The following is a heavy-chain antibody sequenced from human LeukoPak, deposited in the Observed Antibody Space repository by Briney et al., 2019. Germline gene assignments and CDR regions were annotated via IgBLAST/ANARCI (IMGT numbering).Heavy chain of an antibody. V-gene: IGHV4-38-2*02. CDR1: GYSISSGYY. D-gene: IGHD1-26*01. Sequence: ASQTLSLTCTVSGYSISSGYYWGWIRQPPGKGLEWIGSIYHSGSTYYNPSLKSRVTISVDTSKNQFSLKLSSVTAADTAVYYCARGWDRSYFDYWGQGTLVTVSS. CDR2: IYHSGST. CDR3: ARGWDRSYFDY. J-gene: IGHJ4*02.